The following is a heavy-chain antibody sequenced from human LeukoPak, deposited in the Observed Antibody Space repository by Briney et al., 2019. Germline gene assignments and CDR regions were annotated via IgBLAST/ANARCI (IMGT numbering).Heavy chain of an antibody. CDR2: INWNGGGT. Sequence: TGGSLRLSCAAAGFTFDDYGMSWVRQVPGKGLEWVSGINWNGGGTAYADSVKGRFTISRDNARNSLYLQMNSLRAEDTAVYYCARDSPTDDYGDYYYYGMDVWGQGTTVTVSS. CDR3: ARDSPTDDYGDYYYYGMDV. D-gene: IGHD4-17*01. V-gene: IGHV3-20*04. CDR1: GFTFDDYG. J-gene: IGHJ6*02.